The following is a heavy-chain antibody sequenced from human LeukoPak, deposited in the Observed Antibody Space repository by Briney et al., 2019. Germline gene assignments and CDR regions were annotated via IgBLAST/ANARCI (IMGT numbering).Heavy chain of an antibody. D-gene: IGHD3-3*01. V-gene: IGHV4-59*01. CDR3: AKSYYDFWSGYYSYYYMDV. CDR1: GGSISSYY. CDR2: ICYSGST. Sequence: SETLSLTCTVSGGSISSYYWSWIRQPPGKGLEWIGYICYSGSTNYNPSLKSRVTISVDTSKNQFSLKLSSVTAADTAVYYCAKSYYDFWSGYYSYYYMDVWGKGTTVTVSS. J-gene: IGHJ6*03.